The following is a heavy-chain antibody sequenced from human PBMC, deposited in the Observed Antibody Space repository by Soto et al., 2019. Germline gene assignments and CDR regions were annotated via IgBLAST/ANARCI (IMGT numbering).Heavy chain of an antibody. CDR1: GGSLLGGGYY. J-gene: IGHJ4*02. CDR2: IYYTGST. Sequence: PSETLSLTCTVSGGSLLGGGYYGNWMRQFPGKGLEWIGYIYYTGSTYYNPSLKSRVTISVDTSKSQFSLKLSSVTAADTDVYFYGREPLGWGQGTLV. D-gene: IGHD3-16*02. CDR3: GREPLG. V-gene: IGHV4-31*03.